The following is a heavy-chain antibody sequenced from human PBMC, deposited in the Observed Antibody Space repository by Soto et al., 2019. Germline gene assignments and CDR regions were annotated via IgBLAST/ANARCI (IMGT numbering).Heavy chain of an antibody. J-gene: IGHJ5*02. CDR3: ARGITMVRGHPYNWFDP. CDR1: GYTFTSYG. Sequence: ASVKVSCKASGYTFTSYGISWVRQAPGQGLEWMGWISAYNGNTNYAQKLQGRVTMTTDTSTSTAYMELRSLRSDDTAVYYCARGITMVRGHPYNWFDPWGQGILVTAPQ. D-gene: IGHD3-10*01. V-gene: IGHV1-18*01. CDR2: ISAYNGNT.